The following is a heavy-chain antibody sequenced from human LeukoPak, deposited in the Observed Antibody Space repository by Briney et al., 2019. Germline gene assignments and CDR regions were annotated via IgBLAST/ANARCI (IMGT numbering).Heavy chain of an antibody. CDR1: GFTFSDHY. J-gene: IGHJ3*02. V-gene: IGHV3-11*01. CDR2: ISGSSSGI. Sequence: GGSLRLSCAVSGFTFSDHYMSWIRQAPGKGLEWVSYISGSSSGIYSADSVRGRFTISRDNAKNSLYLQMKSLSAEDTAVYYCARGLRGATNAFDIWGQGAMVTVTS. D-gene: IGHD1-26*01. CDR3: ARGLRGATNAFDI.